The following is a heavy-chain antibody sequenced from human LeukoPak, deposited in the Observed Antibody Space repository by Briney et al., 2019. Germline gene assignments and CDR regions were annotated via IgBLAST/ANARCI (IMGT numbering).Heavy chain of an antibody. CDR2: MGPNNGNT. J-gene: IGHJ3*02. D-gene: IGHD5-24*01. Sequence: GASVTVSFRASGYTFTIYDINWVRQAPGQGVGWMGWMGPNNGNTGYAQKFQGRVTMTRNTSISTAYMELSSLRSEDTAVYYCARGRKRGTRVAVDIWGQGTMVTVSS. CDR3: ARGRKRGTRVAVDI. V-gene: IGHV1-8*01. CDR1: GYTFTIYD.